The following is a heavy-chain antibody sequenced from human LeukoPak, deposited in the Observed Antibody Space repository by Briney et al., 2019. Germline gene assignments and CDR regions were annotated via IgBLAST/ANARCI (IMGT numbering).Heavy chain of an antibody. Sequence: SETLSLTCAVYGGSFSGYFWSWIRQSPGKGLEWIGEINHSGSTNYNPSLKSRVTISVDTSKNQFSLKLSSVTAADTAVYYCARGRCSSTSCYDYWGQGTLVTVSS. J-gene: IGHJ4*02. CDR1: GGSFSGYF. D-gene: IGHD2-2*01. CDR2: INHSGST. V-gene: IGHV4-34*01. CDR3: ARGRCSSTSCYDY.